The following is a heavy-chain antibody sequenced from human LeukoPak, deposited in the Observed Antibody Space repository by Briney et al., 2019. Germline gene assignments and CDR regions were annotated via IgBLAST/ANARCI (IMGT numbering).Heavy chain of an antibody. J-gene: IGHJ3*02. CDR1: GFTFSSYA. V-gene: IGHV3-23*01. Sequence: GGSLRLSCAASGFTFSSYAVSWVRQAPGKGLEWVSSISGSGVATYSADSVKGRFTISRDNSKNTLYLQMNSLRAEDTAVYYCARDSGRFDVFDIWGQGTMVTVSS. D-gene: IGHD3-10*01. CDR2: ISGSGVAT. CDR3: ARDSGRFDVFDI.